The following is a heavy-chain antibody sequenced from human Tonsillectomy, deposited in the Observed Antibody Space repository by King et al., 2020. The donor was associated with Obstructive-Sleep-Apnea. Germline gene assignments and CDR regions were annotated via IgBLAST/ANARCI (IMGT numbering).Heavy chain of an antibody. CDR1: GGSISSSSYY. J-gene: IGHJ5*02. CDR3: ARDRNRVLLWFGEFDP. CDR2: IYYSGST. V-gene: IGHV4-39*07. Sequence: QVQLQESGPGLVKPSETLSLTCTVSGGSISSSSYYWGWIRQPPGKGLEWIGSIYYSGSTYYNPSLKSRVTISVATSTNQFSLKLSSVTAADTAVYYCARDRNRVLLWFGEFDPWGQGTLVTVSS. D-gene: IGHD3-10*01.